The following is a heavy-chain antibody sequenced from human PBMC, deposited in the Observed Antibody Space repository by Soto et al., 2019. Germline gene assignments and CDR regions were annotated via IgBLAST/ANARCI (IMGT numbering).Heavy chain of an antibody. J-gene: IGHJ2*01. CDR2: ICPYEGVT. CDR3: ARCYCSVGSCYTCWHFDL. V-gene: IGHV1-18*01. CDR1: GYTFNDYG. Sequence: QVQLVQSGAEVKKPGASVRVSCKASGYTFNDYGISWVRQAPGQGLEWMRWICPYEGVTNHAQTFQGRVTMTVDTSTTTADMELRSLRSDDTALYYCARCYCSVGSCYTCWHFDLWGPGTLVTVTA. D-gene: IGHD2-15*01.